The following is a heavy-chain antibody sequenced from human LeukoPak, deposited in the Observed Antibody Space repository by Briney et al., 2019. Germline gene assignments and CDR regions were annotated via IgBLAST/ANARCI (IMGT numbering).Heavy chain of an antibody. CDR1: GFTFSNAW. J-gene: IGHJ6*03. CDR3: ARVSEYYYYMDV. Sequence: GSLRLSCAASGFTFSNAWMSWVRQAPGKGLEWIGSIYYSGSTYYNPSLKSRVTISVDTSKNQFSLKLSSVTAADTAVYYCARVSEYYYYMDVWGKGTTVTVSS. V-gene: IGHV4-4*02. CDR2: IYYSGST.